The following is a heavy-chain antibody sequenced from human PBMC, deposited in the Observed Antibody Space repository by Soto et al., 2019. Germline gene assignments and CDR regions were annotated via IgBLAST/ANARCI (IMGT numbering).Heavy chain of an antibody. CDR1: GYTFTTYA. J-gene: IGHJ5*02. V-gene: IGHV1-3*05. CDR2: INGGNGNT. D-gene: IGHD6-13*01. CDR3: ARLHIAAADWFHP. Sequence: QVQLVQSGAEEKKPGASVKVSCKASGYTFTTYAMHWVHQAPGQRLEWMGWINGGNGNTKYSQKFQGRVTITRDTSASTAYMELISLRSEDSSVYYCARLHIAAADWFHPWGQGPLVTVSS.